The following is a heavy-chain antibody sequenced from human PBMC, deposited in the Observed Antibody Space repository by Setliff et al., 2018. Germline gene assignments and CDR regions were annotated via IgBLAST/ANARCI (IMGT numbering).Heavy chain of an antibody. Sequence: SETLSLPCAVYGGSFSGYYWSWIRQHPGKGLEWIGYIYYSGNTYYNPSLKSRVTISVDTSKNQFSLKLTSVTAADAAVYYCANSAYLRELDYWGPGTLVTVSS. V-gene: IGHV4-31*11. CDR3: ANSAYLRELDY. CDR1: GGSFSGYY. CDR2: IYYSGNT. J-gene: IGHJ4*02. D-gene: IGHD1-26*01.